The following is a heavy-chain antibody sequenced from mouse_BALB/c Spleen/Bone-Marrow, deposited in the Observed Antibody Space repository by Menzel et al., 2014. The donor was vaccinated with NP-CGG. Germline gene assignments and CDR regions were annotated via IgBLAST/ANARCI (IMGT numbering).Heavy chain of an antibody. J-gene: IGHJ2*01. CDR1: GYRFTIYY. V-gene: IGHV1-66*01. D-gene: IGHD2-4*01. Sequence: QVQLQQSGPELVKPGASVKISCKASGYRFTIYYIQWMKRRPGQGLEWIGWIFPGSGHNKYNEKFKGKATLTADTSSSTAYMQLSSLTSEDSAVYFCARGEFDYGYFFDHWGQGTTLTVSS. CDR3: ARGEFDYGYFFDH. CDR2: IFPGSGHN.